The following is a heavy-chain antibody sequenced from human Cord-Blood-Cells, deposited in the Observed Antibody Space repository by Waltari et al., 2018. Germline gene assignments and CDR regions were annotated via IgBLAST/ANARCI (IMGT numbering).Heavy chain of an antibody. J-gene: IGHJ6*03. CDR1: GFPFSSYW. Sequence: EVQLVESGGGLVQPGGSLRLSCAASGFPFSSYWMHWVRQAPGKGLVWVSRINSDGSSTSYADSVKGRFTISRDNAKNTLYLQMNSLRAEDTAVYYCARDWNDYYYYMDVWGKGTTVTVSS. V-gene: IGHV3-74*01. D-gene: IGHD1-1*01. CDR3: ARDWNDYYYYMDV. CDR2: INSDGSST.